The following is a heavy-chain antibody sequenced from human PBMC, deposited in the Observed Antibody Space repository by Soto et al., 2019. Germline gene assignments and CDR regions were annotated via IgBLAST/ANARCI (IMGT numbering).Heavy chain of an antibody. J-gene: IGHJ4*02. D-gene: IGHD2-15*01. CDR3: ARDTIDCSGGSCYSSFFDY. V-gene: IGHV1-69*08. CDR1: GGTFSSYT. CDR2: IIPIFGTA. Sequence: QVQLVQSGAEVKKPGSSVKVSCKASGGTFSSYTISWVRQAPGQGLEWMGRIIPIFGTANYAQKFQGRVTITADESTSTAYMELSSLRSEDTAVYYCARDTIDCSGGSCYSSFFDYWGQGTLVTVSS.